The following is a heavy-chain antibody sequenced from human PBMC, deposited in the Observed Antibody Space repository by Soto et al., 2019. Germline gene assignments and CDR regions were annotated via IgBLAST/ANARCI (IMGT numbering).Heavy chain of an antibody. CDR1: GYNFTSYW. Sequence: ESLKISCKGSGYNFTSYWIGWVRQMPGKGLEWMGIIYPGDSDTRYSPSFQGQVTISADKSISTAYLQWSSLKASDTAMYYCARQSKMTTVIPYYYYYGMDVWGQGTTVTVSS. CDR3: ARQSKMTTVIPYYYYYGMDV. V-gene: IGHV5-51*01. J-gene: IGHJ6*02. CDR2: IYPGDSDT. D-gene: IGHD4-17*01.